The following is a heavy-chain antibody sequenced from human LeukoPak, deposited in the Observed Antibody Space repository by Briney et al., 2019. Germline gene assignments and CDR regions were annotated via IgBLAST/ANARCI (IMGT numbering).Heavy chain of an antibody. Sequence: PGGSLRLSCAVSGFTVSENYMSWVRQAPGRGLEWVSVLYSGGFTYYADPVKGRFTISRDNSKNTLYLQMSSLRAEDTAVYYCAKEIPFDPWGQGTLVTVSS. CDR3: AKEIPFDP. J-gene: IGHJ5*02. CDR2: LYSGGFT. V-gene: IGHV3-66*01. CDR1: GFTVSENY.